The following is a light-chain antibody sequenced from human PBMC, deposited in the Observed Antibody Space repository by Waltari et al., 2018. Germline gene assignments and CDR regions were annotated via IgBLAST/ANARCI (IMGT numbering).Light chain of an antibody. CDR3: QSYDKNLVV. V-gene: IGLV1-40*01. J-gene: IGLJ2*01. Sequence: QSVLTQPPSVSGAPGQRITISCTGSSSNIGAGYDVHWYQKLPGAAPKLLIYGNNKRPSGVPDRFSGSKSDTSASLAITGLQAEDEADYYCQSYDKNLVVFGGGTKLTVL. CDR1: SSNIGAGYD. CDR2: GNN.